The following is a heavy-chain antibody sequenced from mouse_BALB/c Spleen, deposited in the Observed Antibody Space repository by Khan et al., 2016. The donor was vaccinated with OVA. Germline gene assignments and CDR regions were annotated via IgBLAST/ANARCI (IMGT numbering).Heavy chain of an antibody. CDR1: GFNIKNNY. Sequence: EVQLQESGADLVKPGASVKLSCTASGFNIKNNYMHWVKQTPEQGLEWIGRINPASGNTKYNPSLQGKVTITTDTASNTAYLQLSNVTSEGTAVYYCATYVFGSSRYFDDWGPGTTLTVSS. CDR2: INPASGNT. CDR3: ATYVFGSSRYFDD. D-gene: IGHD1-1*01. J-gene: IGHJ2*01. V-gene: IGHV14-3*02.